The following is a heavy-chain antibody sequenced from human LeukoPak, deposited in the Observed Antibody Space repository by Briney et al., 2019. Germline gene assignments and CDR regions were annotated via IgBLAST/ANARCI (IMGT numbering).Heavy chain of an antibody. CDR2: MNPNSGNT. CDR3: ARGPPTYYDFWSGYYGNWFDP. J-gene: IGHJ5*02. Sequence: VASVKVSCKASGYTFTSYDINWVRQATGQGLEWMGWMNPNSGNTGYAQKFQGRVTITRNTSISTAYMELSSLRSEDTAVYYCARGPPTYYDFWSGYYGNWFDPWGQGTLVTVSS. V-gene: IGHV1-8*03. CDR1: GYTFTSYD. D-gene: IGHD3-3*01.